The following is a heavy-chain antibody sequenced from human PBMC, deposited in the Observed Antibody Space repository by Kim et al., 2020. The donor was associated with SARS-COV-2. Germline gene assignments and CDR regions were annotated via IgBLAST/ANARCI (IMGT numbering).Heavy chain of an antibody. D-gene: IGHD3-16*01. J-gene: IGHJ5*02. CDR3: TTDLGWPIWGGNWFDP. V-gene: IGHV3-15*01. Sequence: PVKGRFTISRNDSKNTLYLQMNSLKTEDTAVYYCTTDLGWPIWGGNWFDPWGQGTLATVSS.